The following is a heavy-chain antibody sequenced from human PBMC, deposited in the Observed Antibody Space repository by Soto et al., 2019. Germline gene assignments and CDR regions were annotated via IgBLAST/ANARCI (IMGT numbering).Heavy chain of an antibody. J-gene: IGHJ4*02. CDR1: GGKIIDLGCS. CDR3: ARVPAY. CDR2: MYHSGST. D-gene: IGHD2-2*01. V-gene: IGHV4-30-2*01. Sequence: SQTLRLSKAVAGGKIIDLGCSWSWIRQPPGKGLEWIGYMYHSGSTYYNPSLKSRVTISIDRSKNQFSLKLSSVTAADTAVYYCARVPAYWGQGILVTVSS.